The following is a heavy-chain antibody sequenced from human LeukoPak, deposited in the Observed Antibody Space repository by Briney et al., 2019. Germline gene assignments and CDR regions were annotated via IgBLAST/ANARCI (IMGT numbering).Heavy chain of an antibody. J-gene: IGHJ3*02. CDR2: IYHSGST. CDR1: GGSISSGGYS. Sequence: SETLSLTCAVSGGSISSGGYSWSWIRQPPGKGLEWIGYIYHSGSTYYNPSLKCRVTISVDRSKNQFSLKLSSVTAADTAVYYCATVVRGPIGAFDIWGQGTMVTVSS. V-gene: IGHV4-30-2*01. D-gene: IGHD3-10*01. CDR3: ATVVRGPIGAFDI.